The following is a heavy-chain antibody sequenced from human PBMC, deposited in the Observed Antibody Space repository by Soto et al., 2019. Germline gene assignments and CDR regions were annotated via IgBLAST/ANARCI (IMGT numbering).Heavy chain of an antibody. Sequence: SETLSLTCAVYGGSFSGYYWSWIRQPPGKGLEWIGEINHSGSTNYNPSLKSRATISVDTSKNQFSLKLSSVTAADTAVYYCARGAGGYCTNGVCYTHYYYYYGMDVWGQGTTVTVSS. V-gene: IGHV4-34*01. CDR2: INHSGST. CDR1: GGSFSGYY. J-gene: IGHJ6*02. CDR3: ARGAGGYCTNGVCYTHYYYYYGMDV. D-gene: IGHD2-8*01.